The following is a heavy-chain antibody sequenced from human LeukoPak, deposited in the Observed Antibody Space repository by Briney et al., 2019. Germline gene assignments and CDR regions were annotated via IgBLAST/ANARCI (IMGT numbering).Heavy chain of an antibody. CDR1: GYSFTSYW. Sequence: GESLKISCKGSGYSFTSYWIGWVRQMPGKGLEWMGIIYPGDSDTRYSPSFQGQVTISADKSISTAYLQWSSLKASDTAMYYCARSRNYYGSGSPGFDYWGQGTLVTVSS. CDR2: IYPGDSDT. V-gene: IGHV5-51*01. D-gene: IGHD3-10*01. J-gene: IGHJ4*02. CDR3: ARSRNYYGSGSPGFDY.